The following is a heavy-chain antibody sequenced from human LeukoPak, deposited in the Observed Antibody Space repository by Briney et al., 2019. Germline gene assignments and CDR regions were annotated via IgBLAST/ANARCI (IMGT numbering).Heavy chain of an antibody. CDR3: ASWQQLVRGFDP. V-gene: IGHV4-34*01. CDR1: GGSFSGHY. J-gene: IGHJ5*02. Sequence: PSETLSLTCAVYGGSFSGHYWSWIRQPPGKGLEWIGEINHSGSTNYNPSLKSRVTISVDTSKNQFSLKLSSVTAADTAVYYCASWQQLVRGFDPWGQGTLVTVSS. CDR2: INHSGST. D-gene: IGHD6-13*01.